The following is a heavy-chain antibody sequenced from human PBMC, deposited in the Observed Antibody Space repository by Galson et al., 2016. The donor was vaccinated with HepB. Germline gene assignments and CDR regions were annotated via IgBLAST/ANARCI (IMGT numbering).Heavy chain of an antibody. CDR1: GFTFSTYG. Sequence: SLRLSCAASGFTFSTYGMHWVRQAPGKGLEWVAVISYDRSNKNYAASVKGRFTISRDNSKNTLYLEMNSLRAEDTAVYYCAKRYCSGGSCYHVDHWGQGTLVTVSS. CDR2: ISYDRSNK. CDR3: AKRYCSGGSCYHVDH. V-gene: IGHV3-30*18. D-gene: IGHD2-15*01. J-gene: IGHJ5*02.